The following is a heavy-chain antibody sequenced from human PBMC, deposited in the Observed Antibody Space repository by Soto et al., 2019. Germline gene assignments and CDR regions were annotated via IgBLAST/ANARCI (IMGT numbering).Heavy chain of an antibody. D-gene: IGHD6-13*01. CDR3: ARKIAAAEGWWFDP. V-gene: IGHV1-3*01. CDR2: INAGNGNT. CDR1: GYTFTSYA. Sequence: QVQLVQSGAEVKKPGASVKVSCKASGYTFTSYAMHWVRQAPGQRLEWMGWINAGNGNTKYSQKFQGRVTITRDTSASTAYMELSSLRSEDTAVYYCARKIAAAEGWWFDPWGQGTLVTVSS. J-gene: IGHJ5*02.